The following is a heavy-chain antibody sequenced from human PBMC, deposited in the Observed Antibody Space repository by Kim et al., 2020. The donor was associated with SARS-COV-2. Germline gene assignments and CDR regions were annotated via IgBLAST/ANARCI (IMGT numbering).Heavy chain of an antibody. CDR3: AVGGGDY. V-gene: IGHV3-11*06. D-gene: IGHD3-16*01. Sequence: SMYITDAGLVKGRFTISMDNAKHSLYLQMNSLRAEDTAVYYCAVGGGDYWGQGTLVTVSS. CDR2: SMYI. J-gene: IGHJ4*02.